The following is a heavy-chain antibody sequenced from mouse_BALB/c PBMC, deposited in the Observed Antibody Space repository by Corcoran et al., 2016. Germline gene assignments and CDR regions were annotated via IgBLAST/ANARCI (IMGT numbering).Heavy chain of an antibody. D-gene: IGHD4-1*01. CDR3: ANWDWYFDG. CDR1: GFNIKDTY. J-gene: IGHJ1*01. V-gene: IGHV14-3*02. Sequence: EVQLQQSGAELVKPGASVKLSCTASGFNIKDTYMHWVKQRPEQGLGWIGRIDPANGNTKYDPKFQGKATITADTSSNTAYLQLSSLTSEDTAVYYCANWDWYFDGWGAGTTVTVSS. CDR2: IDPANGNT.